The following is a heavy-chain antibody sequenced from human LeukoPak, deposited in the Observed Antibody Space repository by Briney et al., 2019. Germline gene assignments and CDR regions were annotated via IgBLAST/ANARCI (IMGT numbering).Heavy chain of an antibody. V-gene: IGHV4-34*01. D-gene: IGHD2-2*01. Sequence: SETLSLTCAVYGGSFSGYYWSWIRQPPGKGLEWIGEINHSGSTNYNPSLKSRVTISVDTSKNQFSPKLSSVTAADTAVYYCVRGPSRQLLSWFDPWGQGTLVTVSS. J-gene: IGHJ5*02. CDR1: GGSFSGYY. CDR3: VRGPSRQLLSWFDP. CDR2: INHSGST.